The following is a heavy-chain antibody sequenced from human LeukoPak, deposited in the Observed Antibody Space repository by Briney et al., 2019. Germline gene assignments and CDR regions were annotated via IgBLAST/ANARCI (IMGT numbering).Heavy chain of an antibody. CDR2: INPNSGGT. CDR3: ARVGMGAIAFDY. D-gene: IGHD1-26*01. Sequence: ASVKVSCKASGYTFTSYYMHWVRQAPGQGLEWMGWINPNSGGTNYAQKFQGRVTMTRDTSISTAYMELSRLRSDDTAVYYCARVGMGAIAFDYWGQGTLVAVSS. J-gene: IGHJ4*02. V-gene: IGHV1-2*02. CDR1: GYTFTSYY.